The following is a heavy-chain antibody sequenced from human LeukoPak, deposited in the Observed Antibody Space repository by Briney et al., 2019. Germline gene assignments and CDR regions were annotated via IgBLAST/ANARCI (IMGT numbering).Heavy chain of an antibody. CDR2: ISSSSSYI. V-gene: IGHV3-21*01. Sequence: GGSLRLSCASSGHTFSSYSMNWVSQAPGKGLEWVSSISSSSSYIYYADSVKGRFTISRDNAKNSLYLQMNSLRAADTAVYCCARQRGVVNIGSGYSNWFDPWGQGTLVTVSS. CDR3: ARQRGVVNIGSGYSNWFDP. J-gene: IGHJ5*02. D-gene: IGHD3-3*01. CDR1: GHTFSSYS.